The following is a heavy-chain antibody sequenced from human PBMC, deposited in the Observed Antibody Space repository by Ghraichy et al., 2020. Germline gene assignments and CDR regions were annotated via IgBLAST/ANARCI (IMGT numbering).Heavy chain of an antibody. CDR1: GFTFSSYW. CDR3: ARDARGVSY. CDR2: IKQDGSEK. J-gene: IGHJ4*02. V-gene: IGHV3-7*04. D-gene: IGHD3-10*01. Sequence: GESLNISCAASGFTFSSYWMSWVRQAPGKGLEWVANIKQDGSEKYYVDSVKGRFTISRDNAKNSLYLQMNSLRAEDTAVYYCARDARGVSYWGQGTLVTVSS.